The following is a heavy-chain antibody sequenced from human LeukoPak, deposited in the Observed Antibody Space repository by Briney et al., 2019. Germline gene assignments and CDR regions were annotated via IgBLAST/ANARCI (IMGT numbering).Heavy chain of an antibody. CDR3: VRDFGQWELNGGYYFDY. CDR1: GFTFSTYE. D-gene: IGHD1-26*01. V-gene: IGHV3-48*03. Sequence: GGSLRLSCAASGFTFSTYEMNWVRQAPGKGLEWVSYISNSGSTIYYADSVKGRFTISRDNAKNSLYLQMNSLRAEDTAVYYCVRDFGQWELNGGYYFDYWGQGTLVTVSS. J-gene: IGHJ4*02. CDR2: ISNSGSTI.